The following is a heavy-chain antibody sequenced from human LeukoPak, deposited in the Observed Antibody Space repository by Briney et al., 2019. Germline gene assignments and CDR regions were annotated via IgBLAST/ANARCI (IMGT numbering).Heavy chain of an antibody. CDR1: GCSISSYY. CDR2: IYYSGSS. CDR3: ARDGPLYCSGGSCYAGYYYYGMDV. D-gene: IGHD2-15*01. V-gene: IGHV4-59*01. Sequence: PSESLSLTCTVSGCSISSYYWSWIRQPPGKGLEWMAYIYYSGSSNYNPSLKSRVTISVDTSKNEFSLKLSSVTAADTAVYYCARDGPLYCSGGSCYAGYYYYGMDVWGKGTTVTVSS. J-gene: IGHJ6*04.